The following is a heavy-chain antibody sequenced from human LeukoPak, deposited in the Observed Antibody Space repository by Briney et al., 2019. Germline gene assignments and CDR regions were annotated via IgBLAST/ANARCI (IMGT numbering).Heavy chain of an antibody. CDR1: GYTLTGYY. V-gene: IGHV1-2*02. CDR2: INPNSGGT. D-gene: IGHD6-19*01. Sequence: ASVKVSCKASGYTLTGYYMHWVRQAPGQGLEWMGWINPNSGGTNYAQKFQGRVTMTRDTSISTAYMELSRLRSDDTAVYYCARGYSSGWYVDYWGQGTLVTVSS. CDR3: ARGYSSGWYVDY. J-gene: IGHJ4*02.